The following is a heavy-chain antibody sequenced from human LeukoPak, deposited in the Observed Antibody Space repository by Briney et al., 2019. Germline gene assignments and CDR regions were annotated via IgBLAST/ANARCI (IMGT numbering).Heavy chain of an antibody. J-gene: IGHJ4*02. Sequence: GGSLRLSCAASGFTFSDYGMHWVRQAPGKGLEWVAFIWYDGSNKYYAESVKGRFTISRDNSKNTLYLQMNSLRAEDTAVYYCARGGAARPDYWGQGTLVTVSS. CDR1: GFTFSDYG. CDR2: IWYDGSNK. V-gene: IGHV3-33*01. D-gene: IGHD6-6*01. CDR3: ARGGAARPDY.